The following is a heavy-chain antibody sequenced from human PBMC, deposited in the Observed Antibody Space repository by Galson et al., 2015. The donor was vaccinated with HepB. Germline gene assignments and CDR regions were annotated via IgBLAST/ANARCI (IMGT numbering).Heavy chain of an antibody. V-gene: IGHV3-21*01. CDR3: ARGWRGSGSKGY. J-gene: IGHJ4*02. CDR2: ISGSGGST. D-gene: IGHD3-10*01. Sequence: SLRLSCAASGFTFSSYGMHWVRQAPGKGLEWVSAISGSGGSTYYADSVKGRFTISRDNAKNSLYLQMNSLRAEDTAVYYCARGWRGSGSKGYWGQGTLVTVSS. CDR1: GFTFSSYG.